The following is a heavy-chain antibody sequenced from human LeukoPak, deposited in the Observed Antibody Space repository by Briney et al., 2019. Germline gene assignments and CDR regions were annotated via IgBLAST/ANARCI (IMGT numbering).Heavy chain of an antibody. CDR1: GFTFSSYG. V-gene: IGHV3-30*19. D-gene: IGHD5-18*01. CDR3: AGEVYSYALNY. J-gene: IGHJ4*02. Sequence: GGSLRLSCAASGFTFSSYGMHWVRQAPGKGLEWVAVISYDGSNKYYADSVKGRFTISRDNSKNTLYLQMNSLRAEDTAVYYCAGEVYSYALNYWGQGTLVTVSS. CDR2: ISYDGSNK.